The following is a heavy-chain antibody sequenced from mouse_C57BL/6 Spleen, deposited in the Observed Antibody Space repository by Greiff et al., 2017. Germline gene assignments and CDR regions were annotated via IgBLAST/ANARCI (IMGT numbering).Heavy chain of an antibody. Sequence: QVQLQQSGPELVKPGASVKLSCKASGYTFTSYDINWVKQRPGQGLGWIGRIYPRDGSTKYNEKFKGKATLTVDTSSSTAYMELHSLTSDDSAVYFCARMGSSCEGMDYWGQGTSVTVSS. CDR2: IYPRDGST. CDR3: ARMGSSCEGMDY. V-gene: IGHV1-85*01. J-gene: IGHJ4*01. D-gene: IGHD1-1*01. CDR1: GYTFTSYD.